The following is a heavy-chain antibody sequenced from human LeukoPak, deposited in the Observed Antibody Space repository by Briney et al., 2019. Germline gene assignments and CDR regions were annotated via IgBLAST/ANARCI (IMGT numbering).Heavy chain of an antibody. CDR1: GGSISSSSYY. Sequence: SETLSLTCTVSGGSISSSSYYWGWIRQPPGKGLEWIGSIYYSGSTYYNPSLKSRVTISVDTSKNQFSLRLSSVTAADTAVYYCARLVGEHDDYYYYMDVWGKGTTVTVSS. V-gene: IGHV4-39*07. CDR2: IYYSGST. D-gene: IGHD6-6*01. CDR3: ARLVGEHDDYYYYMDV. J-gene: IGHJ6*03.